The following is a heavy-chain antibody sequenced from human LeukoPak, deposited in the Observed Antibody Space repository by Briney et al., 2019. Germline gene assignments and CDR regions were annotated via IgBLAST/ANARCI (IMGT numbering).Heavy chain of an antibody. CDR2: IYSGGGT. D-gene: IGHD6-13*01. V-gene: IGHV3-NL1*01. J-gene: IGHJ4*02. Sequence: GRSLRLPCAASGFTFSSYSMNWVRQAPGKGLEWVSVIYSGGGTYYADSVKGRFTISGDNSKNTLYLQMNSLRAEDTAVYYCAKDGAAAGLDYWGQGTLVTVSS. CDR1: GFTFSSYS. CDR3: AKDGAAAGLDY.